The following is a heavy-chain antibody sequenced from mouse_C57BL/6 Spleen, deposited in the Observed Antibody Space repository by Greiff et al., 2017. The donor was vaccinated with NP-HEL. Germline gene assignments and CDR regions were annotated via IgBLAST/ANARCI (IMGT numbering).Heavy chain of an antibody. CDR1: GFTFSDYG. CDR2: ISSGSSTI. CDR3: ARLRPSYAMDY. Sequence: EVQRVESGGGLVKPGGSLKLSCAASGFTFSDYGMHWVRQAPEKGLEWVAYISSGSSTIYYADTVKGRFTISRDNAKNTLFLQMTSLRSEDTAMYYCARLRPSYAMDYWGQGTSVTVSS. J-gene: IGHJ4*01. V-gene: IGHV5-17*01.